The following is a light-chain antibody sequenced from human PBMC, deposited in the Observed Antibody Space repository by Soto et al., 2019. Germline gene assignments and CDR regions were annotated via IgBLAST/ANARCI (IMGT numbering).Light chain of an antibody. CDR3: QQRSNWL. CDR2: DAS. J-gene: IGKJ3*01. Sequence: EIVLAQSPATLSLSPGERATLSCRTTQSVSGFLAWYQQKPGQAPRLLIYDASNRAARIPARFSGSGSGTDLTLTISSPEPEDFAVYYCQQRSNWLFGPGTKVDI. CDR1: QSVSGF. V-gene: IGKV3-11*01.